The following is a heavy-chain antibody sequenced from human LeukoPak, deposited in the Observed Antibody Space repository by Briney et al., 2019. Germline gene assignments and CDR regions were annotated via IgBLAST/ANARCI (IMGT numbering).Heavy chain of an antibody. V-gene: IGHV4-59*12. CDR1: IGPHSSYY. J-gene: IGHJ4*02. CDR2: IYHGGST. D-gene: IGHD3-10*01. CDR3: AKGEDYGSGTVHFAS. Sequence: PSETLSLTCTLSIGPHSSYYARCPPQPPGKGLEWIGEIYHGGSTNYNPSLKSRIALSVDRSRNQFSLQLSSVTAADTAVYYCAKGEDYGSGTVHFASWGQGTLVSVSS.